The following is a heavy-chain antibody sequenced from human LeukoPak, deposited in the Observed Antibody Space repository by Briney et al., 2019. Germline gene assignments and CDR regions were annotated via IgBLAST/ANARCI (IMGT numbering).Heavy chain of an antibody. D-gene: IGHD2-15*01. CDR2: IYYSGST. V-gene: IGHV4-59*01. Sequence: SETLSLTCTVSGGSISSYYWSWIRQPPGKGLEWIGYIYYSGSTNYNPSLKSRVTISVDTSKNQFSLKLSSVTAADTAVYYCARSVEGYCSGASCYYYYYYMDVWGKGTTVTVSS. CDR1: GGSISSYY. J-gene: IGHJ6*03. CDR3: ARSVEGYCSGASCYYYYYYMDV.